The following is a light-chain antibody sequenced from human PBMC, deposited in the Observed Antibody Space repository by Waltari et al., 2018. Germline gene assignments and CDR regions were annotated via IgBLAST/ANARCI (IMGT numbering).Light chain of an antibody. V-gene: IGLV3-21*03. CDR1: NIGSYS. CDR3: HVWHPDMDPGV. J-gene: IGLJ1*01. CDR2: DDS. Sequence: SYALTQPPSVSVAPGTTARITCGGDNIGSYSVHWYQQKPGPAPVLVIFDDSERPSGVPERFSGSNSGNTATLTISRVEAGDEAKYYCHVWHPDMDPGVFGPGTEVSV.